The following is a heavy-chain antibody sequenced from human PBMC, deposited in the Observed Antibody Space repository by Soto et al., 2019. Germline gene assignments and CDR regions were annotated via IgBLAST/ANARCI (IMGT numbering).Heavy chain of an antibody. D-gene: IGHD6-19*01. CDR3: AKERSSGWSLDY. CDR2: ISGSGDST. J-gene: IGHJ4*02. Sequence: EVQLLESGGGLVQPGGSLRLSCAASGFTFSTYAMNWVRQAPGKGLEWVSGISGSGDSTYYADSVKGRFTVSRVNSKNTLYLQMNSLRAEDTAVFYCAKERSSGWSLDYWGQGTLVTVSS. V-gene: IGHV3-23*01. CDR1: GFTFSTYA.